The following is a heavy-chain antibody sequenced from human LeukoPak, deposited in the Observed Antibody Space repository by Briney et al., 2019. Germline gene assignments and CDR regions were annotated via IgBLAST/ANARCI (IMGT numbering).Heavy chain of an antibody. J-gene: IGHJ4*02. D-gene: IGHD2-2*01. V-gene: IGHV4-39*07. CDR1: GFTFSSYW. CDR3: ASFAYQLLRGFDY. Sequence: GSLRLSCAASGFTFSSYWMGWIRQPPGKGLEWIGSIYYSGSTYYNPSLKSRVTISVDTSKNQFSLKLSSVTAADTAVYYCASFAYQLLRGFDYWGQGTLVTVSS. CDR2: IYYSGST.